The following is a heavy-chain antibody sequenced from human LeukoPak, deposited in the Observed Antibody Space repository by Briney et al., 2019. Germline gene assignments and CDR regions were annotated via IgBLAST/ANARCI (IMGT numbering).Heavy chain of an antibody. CDR1: GGSISSGDYY. CDR3: ASELRYFDQRNY. Sequence: SQTLSLTCTVSGGSISSGDYYWSWIRQPPGKGLEWIGYIYYSGSTYYNPSLKSRVTISVDTSKNQFSLKLSSVTAADTAVYYCASELRYFDQRNYWGQGTLVTVSS. J-gene: IGHJ4*02. D-gene: IGHD3-9*01. CDR2: IYYSGST. V-gene: IGHV4-30-4*08.